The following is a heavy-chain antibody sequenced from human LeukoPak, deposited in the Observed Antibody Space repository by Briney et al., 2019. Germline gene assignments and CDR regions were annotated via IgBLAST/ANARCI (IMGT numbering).Heavy chain of an antibody. Sequence: PGRSLRLSCAASGFTFSSYAMHWVRQAPGKGLEWVAVISYDGSNKYYADSVKGRFTISRDNSKNTLYLQMNSLRAEDTAVYYCAREPLRLGELSLDYWGQGTLVTVSS. CDR3: AREPLRLGELSLDY. V-gene: IGHV3-30-3*01. J-gene: IGHJ4*02. CDR2: ISYDGSNK. CDR1: GFTFSSYA. D-gene: IGHD3-16*02.